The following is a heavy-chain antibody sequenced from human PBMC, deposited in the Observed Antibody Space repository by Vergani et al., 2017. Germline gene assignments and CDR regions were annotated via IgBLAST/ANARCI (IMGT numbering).Heavy chain of an antibody. V-gene: IGHV4-59*06. CDR3: ARVDTQVPATSHFYYMDV. J-gene: IGHJ6*03. CDR2: IFYSGTT. D-gene: IGHD6-25*01. Sequence: QVKLQESGPGLVKPSETLSLTCTVSGGSISSYYWSWIRQPPGKGLEWIGYIFYSGTTYDNPSLRSRLTISVDTSQNQFSLKLRSVTAADTAVYYCARVDTQVPATSHFYYMDVWGKGTTVVVSS. CDR1: GGSISSYY.